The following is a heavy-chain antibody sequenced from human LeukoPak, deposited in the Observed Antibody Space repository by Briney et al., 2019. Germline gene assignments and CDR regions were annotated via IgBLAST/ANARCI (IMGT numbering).Heavy chain of an antibody. Sequence: GASVKVSCKASGYTFTSYGISWVRQAPGQGPEWMGWISAYNGNTNYAQKLQGRATMTTDTSTSTAYMELRSLRSDDTAVYYCARDFLRSYYYYGMDVWGQGTTVTVSS. CDR1: GYTFTSYG. J-gene: IGHJ6*02. D-gene: IGHD5-12*01. CDR3: ARDFLRSYYYYGMDV. V-gene: IGHV1-18*01. CDR2: ISAYNGNT.